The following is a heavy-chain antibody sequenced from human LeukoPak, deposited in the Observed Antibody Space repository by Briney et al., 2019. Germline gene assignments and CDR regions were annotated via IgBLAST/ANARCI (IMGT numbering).Heavy chain of an antibody. V-gene: IGHV3-23*01. Sequence: PGGSLRLSCAASGFTFISYAMTWVRQAPGKGLQWFSAISGSGDSTHYTDSVKGRFTISRDNSKNTLYLQMNSLRAEDTAVYYCAMDYPSTGFCWGQGTLVTVSS. D-gene: IGHD5/OR15-5a*01. CDR1: GFTFISYA. CDR3: AMDYPSTGFC. J-gene: IGHJ4*02. CDR2: ISGSGDST.